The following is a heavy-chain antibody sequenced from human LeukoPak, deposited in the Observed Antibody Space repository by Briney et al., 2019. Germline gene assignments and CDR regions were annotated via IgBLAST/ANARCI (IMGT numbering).Heavy chain of an antibody. D-gene: IGHD4-11*01. J-gene: IGHJ5*02. CDR2: IYTSGNT. V-gene: IGHV4-61*02. CDR3: ARVGSKGSWFDP. CDR1: GDSTTSGNYY. Sequence: SETLSLTCTVSGDSTTSGNYYWSWIRQPPGKGLEWIGRIYTSGNTNYNSSLKSRVTISIDTSKNQLSLKLSSVTVADTAMYYCARVGSKGSWFDPWGQGTLVTVSS.